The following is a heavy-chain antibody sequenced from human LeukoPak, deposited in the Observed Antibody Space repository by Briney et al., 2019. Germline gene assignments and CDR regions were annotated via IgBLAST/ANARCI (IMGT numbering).Heavy chain of an antibody. Sequence: ASVKVSCEASGYTFTGYYMHWVRQAPGQGLEWMGWINPNSGGTNYAQKFQGRVTMTRDTSISTAYMELSRLRSDDTAVYYCARDLGHYYDSSGYYYDYWGQGTLVTVSS. CDR2: INPNSGGT. D-gene: IGHD3-22*01. J-gene: IGHJ4*02. V-gene: IGHV1-2*02. CDR1: GYTFTGYY. CDR3: ARDLGHYYDSSGYYYDY.